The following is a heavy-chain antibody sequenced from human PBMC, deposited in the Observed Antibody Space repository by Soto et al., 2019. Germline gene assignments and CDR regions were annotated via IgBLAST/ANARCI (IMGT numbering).Heavy chain of an antibody. V-gene: IGHV1-24*01. D-gene: IGHD6-13*01. CDR2: FDPEDGET. CDR3: ATPPPMGQQLVRDY. J-gene: IGHJ4*02. CDR1: GYTLTELS. Sequence: VASVKVSCKVSGYTLTELSMHWVRQAPGKGLEWMGGFDPEDGETIYAQKFQGRVTMTEDTSTDTAYMELSSLRSEDTAVYYCATPPPMGQQLVRDYWGQGTLVTVSS.